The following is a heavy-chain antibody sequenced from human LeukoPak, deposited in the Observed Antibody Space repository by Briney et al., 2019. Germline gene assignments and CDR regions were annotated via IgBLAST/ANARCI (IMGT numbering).Heavy chain of an antibody. V-gene: IGHV3-11*06. CDR2: IGISSGNT. CDR3: ARDHNYAFDN. CDR1: GFTLSNYA. J-gene: IGHJ4*02. Sequence: GGSLRLSCAASGFTLSNYAMSWVRQAPGKGLEWISYIGISSGNTKYADSVKGRFTISGDNAKNSLYLQMNSLRVEDTAVYYCARDHNYAFDNWGQGTLVTVSS. D-gene: IGHD1-1*01.